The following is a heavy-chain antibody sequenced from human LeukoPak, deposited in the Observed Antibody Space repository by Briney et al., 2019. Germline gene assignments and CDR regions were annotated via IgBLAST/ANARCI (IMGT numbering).Heavy chain of an antibody. CDR3: ARTGPLDAFDI. J-gene: IGHJ3*02. V-gene: IGHV4-61*08. D-gene: IGHD2-8*02. Sequence: SQTLSLTCTVSGGSISSGGYYWSWIRQPPGEGLEWIGYIYYSGSTNYNPSLKSRVTISVDTSKNQFSLKLSSVTAADTAVYYCARTGPLDAFDIWGQGTMVTVSS. CDR2: IYYSGST. CDR1: GGSISSGGYY.